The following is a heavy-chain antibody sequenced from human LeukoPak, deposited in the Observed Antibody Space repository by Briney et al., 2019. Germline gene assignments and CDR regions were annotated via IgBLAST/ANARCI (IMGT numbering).Heavy chain of an antibody. V-gene: IGHV1-2*02. CDR3: ARGDYDYVWGSYRYFPFDY. Sequence: INXNSGGTNYAQKFQGRVTITRDTSISTDYMELSRLRSDDTAVYYCARGDYDYVWGSYRYFPFDYWGQGTLVTVSS. CDR2: INXNSGGT. D-gene: IGHD3-16*02. J-gene: IGHJ4*02.